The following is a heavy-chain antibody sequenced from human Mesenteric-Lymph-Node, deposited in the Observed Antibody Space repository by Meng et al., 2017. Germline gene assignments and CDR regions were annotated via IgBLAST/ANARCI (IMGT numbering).Heavy chain of an antibody. Sequence: EVHLVKSGAEVKEPGDTVKISCKVSGYRFTDNYIHWVQQAPGRGLEWMGLVDPEDGETIYADTFQGRVTMSADRSTDTAYMQLRGLRPDDTAVYFCTRARNSGYYIPNDYWGQGTPVTVSS. J-gene: IGHJ4*02. V-gene: IGHV1-69-2*01. CDR3: TRARNSGYYIPNDY. CDR1: GYRFTDNY. D-gene: IGHD3-3*01. CDR2: VDPEDGET.